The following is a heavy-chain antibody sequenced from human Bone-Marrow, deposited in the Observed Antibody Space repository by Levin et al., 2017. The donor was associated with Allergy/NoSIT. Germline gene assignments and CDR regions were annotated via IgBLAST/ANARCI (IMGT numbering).Heavy chain of an antibody. V-gene: IGHV3-23*01. J-gene: IGHJ4*02. CDR1: GFTFSTYA. Sequence: GGSLRLSCTASGFTFSTYAMIWVRQAPGRGLEWVSAITGPGDTTYYADSVKGRFTISRDNSKNTLYLQMNTLTADDTAIYYCAKDTMKYSSGWYFKYWGQGTLVTVSS. CDR2: ITGPGDTT. D-gene: IGHD6-19*01. CDR3: AKDTMKYSSGWYFKY.